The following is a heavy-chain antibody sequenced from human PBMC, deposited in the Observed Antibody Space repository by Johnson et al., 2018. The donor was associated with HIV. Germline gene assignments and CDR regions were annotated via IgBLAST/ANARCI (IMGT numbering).Heavy chain of an antibody. CDR3: ARDGYYDSGSDPLDI. CDR1: GFTFDDYA. CDR2: INWYGGSR. J-gene: IGHJ3*02. V-gene: IGHV3-20*04. D-gene: IGHD3-10*01. Sequence: VQLVESGGGLVQPGGSLRLSCAGSGFTFDDYALSWVSQAPGKGLEWVSGINWYGGSRGYADSVKGRFTISRDNAKNSLYLQMNRLRAEDTALYYCARDGYYDSGSDPLDIWGQGTMVTVSS.